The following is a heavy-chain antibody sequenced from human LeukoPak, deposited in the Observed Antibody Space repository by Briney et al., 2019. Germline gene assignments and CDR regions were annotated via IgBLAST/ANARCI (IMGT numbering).Heavy chain of an antibody. D-gene: IGHD1-26*01. CDR2: INPNSGGT. J-gene: IGHJ4*02. CDR3: ARDGVSGSLLLDY. Sequence: GASVKVSCKASGYTFTGYYMHWVRQAPGQGLEWMGWINPNSGGTNYAQKFQGRVTMTRDTSISTAYMELSRLRSDDTAVYYCARDGVSGSLLLDYWGQGTLVTVSS. V-gene: IGHV1-2*02. CDR1: GYTFTGYY.